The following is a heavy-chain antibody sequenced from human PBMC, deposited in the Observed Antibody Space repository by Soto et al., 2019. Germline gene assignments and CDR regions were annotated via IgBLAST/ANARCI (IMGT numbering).Heavy chain of an antibody. Sequence: SETLSLTCAVSGFSISSDYYWGWIRQPPGKGLEWIGSVYHSGYTYYNPSIKSRVTISIDTSKNQFSLKLSSVTAADTAVYYCARGTGGYSYGLSSTSQNWGQGTLVTVSS. J-gene: IGHJ4*02. V-gene: IGHV4-38-2*01. CDR2: VYHSGYT. CDR3: ARGTGGYSYGLSSTSQN. D-gene: IGHD5-18*01. CDR1: GFSISSDYY.